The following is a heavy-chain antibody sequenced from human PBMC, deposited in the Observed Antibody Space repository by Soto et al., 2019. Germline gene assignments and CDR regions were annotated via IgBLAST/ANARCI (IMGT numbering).Heavy chain of an antibody. CDR3: ARTGRDGYNYVDY. CDR1: GFTVTSNF. V-gene: IGHV3-53*01. CDR2: IYTDGST. D-gene: IGHD5-12*01. Sequence: GGSLRLSCAASGFTVTSNFMSWVRQAPGKGLEWVSVIYTDGSTYYADSVKGRFTISRDNSKNTLYLQMNSLRAEDTAVYYCARTGRDGYNYVDYWGQGTLVTVS. J-gene: IGHJ4*02.